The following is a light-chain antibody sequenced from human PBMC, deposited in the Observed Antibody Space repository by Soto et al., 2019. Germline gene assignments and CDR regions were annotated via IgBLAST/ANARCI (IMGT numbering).Light chain of an antibody. V-gene: IGKV3-11*01. Sequence: EIVLTQSPVTLSLSPGERATLSCRASQSVSSYLAWYQQKPGQAPRLLIYDASNRATGIPARFSGSRSGTDLTLIISSLEPEDFAVYYSQQRSNWPPLTFGQGTKVEIK. J-gene: IGKJ1*01. CDR1: QSVSSY. CDR3: QQRSNWPPLT. CDR2: DAS.